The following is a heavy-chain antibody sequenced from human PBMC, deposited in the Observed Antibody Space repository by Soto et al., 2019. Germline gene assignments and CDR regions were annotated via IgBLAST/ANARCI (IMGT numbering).Heavy chain of an antibody. D-gene: IGHD6-19*01. CDR2: ITGNGLNS. V-gene: IGHV3-23*01. Sequence: GSLRLSCAASGFTFHSHAMSWVRLAPGKGLEWISSITGNGLNSYYANSVKGRFTISRDNSKNTVYLQMNGLGAEDTAVYYCTKAFIAVAVPDYWGQGTLVTVSS. J-gene: IGHJ4*02. CDR1: GFTFHSHA. CDR3: TKAFIAVAVPDY.